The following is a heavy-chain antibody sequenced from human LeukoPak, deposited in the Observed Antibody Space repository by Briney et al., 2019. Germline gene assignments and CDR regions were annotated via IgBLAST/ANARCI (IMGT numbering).Heavy chain of an antibody. V-gene: IGHV4-28*05. Sequence: PETRTLTCAVSGYSISSSNWWGWIRQPPGKALEWIGCIYYSGSIYYNPSLKSRVTMSVDTSKNQFSLKLNSVTAVDTALYYCARTRVTTGTTFDLSGAGTLLSVSS. CDR3: ARTRVTTGTTFDL. CDR2: IYYSGSI. J-gene: IGHJ2*01. CDR1: GYSISSSNW. D-gene: IGHD1-1*01.